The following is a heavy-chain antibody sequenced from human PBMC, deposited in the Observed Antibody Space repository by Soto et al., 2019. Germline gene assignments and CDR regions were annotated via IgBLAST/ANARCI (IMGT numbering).Heavy chain of an antibody. CDR3: AKRRYSDSSGDFYDY. CDR1: AFTFNNYA. J-gene: IGHJ4*02. V-gene: IGHV3-23*01. CDR2: IGGSGRTT. D-gene: IGHD3-22*01. Sequence: XESLRLSCAASAFTFNNYAMSWVRQAPGKGLEWVSGIGGSGRTTYYADSVKGRFTISRDNSNNTLFLQMNSLRAEDTAVYYCAKRRYSDSSGDFYDYWGQGTLVTVSS.